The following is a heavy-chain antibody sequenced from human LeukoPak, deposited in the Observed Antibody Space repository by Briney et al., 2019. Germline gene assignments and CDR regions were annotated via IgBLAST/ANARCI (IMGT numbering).Heavy chain of an antibody. CDR1: GFTFSSYS. J-gene: IGHJ3*02. V-gene: IGHV3-21*04. Sequence: GGSLRLSCAASGFTFSSYSMNWVRQAPGKGLEWVSSISSSSSYICYADSVKGRFTISRDNSKNTLYLQMNSLRAEDTAVYYCARDDLTGAYDALDIWGQGTMVTVSS. D-gene: IGHD7-27*01. CDR2: ISSSSSYI. CDR3: ARDDLTGAYDALDI.